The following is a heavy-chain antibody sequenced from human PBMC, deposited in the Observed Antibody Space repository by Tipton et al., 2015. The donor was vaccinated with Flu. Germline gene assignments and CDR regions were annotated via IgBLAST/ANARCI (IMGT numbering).Heavy chain of an antibody. CDR3: AKRGEYYDSSGYFDY. Sequence: QLVQSGGGVVQPGGSLRLSCGASGFTFNKYGMHWVRQAPGKGLEWVAVISYDGRTKEYGDSVKGRFTISRDNSKNTLYLHMNGLRAEDTAVYYCAKRGEYYDSSGYFDYWGQGTLVTVSS. D-gene: IGHD3-22*01. CDR2: ISYDGRTK. CDR1: GFTFNKYG. V-gene: IGHV3-30*18. J-gene: IGHJ4*02.